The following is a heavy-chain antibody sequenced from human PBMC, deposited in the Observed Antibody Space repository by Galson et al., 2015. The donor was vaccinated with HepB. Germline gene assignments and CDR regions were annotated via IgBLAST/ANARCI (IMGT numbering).Heavy chain of an antibody. Sequence: SVKVSCKASGGTFSSYAISWVRQAPGQGLEWMGGIIPIFGTANYAQKFQGRVTITADESTSTAYMELSSLRSEDTAVYYCARVYQYYDSSGYDYFDYWGQGTLVTVSS. CDR3: ARVYQYYDSSGYDYFDY. V-gene: IGHV1-69*13. CDR1: GGTFSSYA. D-gene: IGHD3-22*01. CDR2: IIPIFGTA. J-gene: IGHJ4*02.